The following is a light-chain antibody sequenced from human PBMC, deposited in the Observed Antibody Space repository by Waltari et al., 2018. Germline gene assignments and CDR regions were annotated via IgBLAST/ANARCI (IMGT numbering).Light chain of an antibody. CDR2: DAS. CDR1: QSVSNY. CDR3: QQRSDLIT. J-gene: IGKJ4*01. Sequence: EIVLTQSPATLSLSPGERATLSCRASQSVSNYLAWYQQKPGQAPRLLISDASKRATGIPARFSGSGSGTVFTLTISTLEPEDFAVYYCQQRSDLITFGGGTKVEIK. V-gene: IGKV3-11*01.